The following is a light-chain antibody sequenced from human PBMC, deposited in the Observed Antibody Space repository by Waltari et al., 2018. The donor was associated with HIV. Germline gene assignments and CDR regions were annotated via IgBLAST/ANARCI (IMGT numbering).Light chain of an antibody. Sequence: NVLTQFPDTLSLSQGERATLSCRASQAISNAYFAWYQQKPGQAPTLLIYGTSTRATGVPERFSGSGSGTDFTLTISRLEPEDFAVYYCQKYGRVFGGGTKVEMK. CDR3: QKYGRV. CDR1: QAISNAY. J-gene: IGKJ4*01. CDR2: GTS. V-gene: IGKV3-20*01.